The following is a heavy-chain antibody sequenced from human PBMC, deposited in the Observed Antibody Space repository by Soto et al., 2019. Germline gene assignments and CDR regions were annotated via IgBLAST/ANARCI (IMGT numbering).Heavy chain of an antibody. D-gene: IGHD3-3*01. V-gene: IGHV3-7*01. Sequence: EVQLVESGGGLVQPGGSLRLSCAASGFTFSSYWMSWVRQAPGKGLERVANIKQDGSEKYYVDSVKGRFTISRDNAKNSLYLQMNSLRAEDTAVYYCARDSVTIFGVVIKLRHHWFDPWGQGTLVTVSS. CDR3: ARDSVTIFGVVIKLRHHWFDP. CDR1: GFTFSSYW. CDR2: IKQDGSEK. J-gene: IGHJ5*02.